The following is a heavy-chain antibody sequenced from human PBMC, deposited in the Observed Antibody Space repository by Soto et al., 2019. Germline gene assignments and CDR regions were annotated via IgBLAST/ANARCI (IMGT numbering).Heavy chain of an antibody. D-gene: IGHD6-13*01. CDR2: ISSSGSTI. CDR1: GFTFSRYE. Sequence: PVGSLRLSCAASGFTFSRYEMNWVRQAPGEGLEWVSYISSSGSTIYYADSVKGRFTISRDNAKNSLYLQMNSLRAEDTAVYYCAREDSSSWSEFDYWGQGTLVTVSS. CDR3: AREDSSSWSEFDY. V-gene: IGHV3-48*03. J-gene: IGHJ4*02.